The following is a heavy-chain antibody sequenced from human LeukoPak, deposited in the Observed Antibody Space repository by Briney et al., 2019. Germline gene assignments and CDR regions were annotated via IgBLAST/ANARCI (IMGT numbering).Heavy chain of an antibody. CDR3: ARHGGTTGYGLDL. V-gene: IGHV3-7*01. J-gene: IGHJ6*02. CDR1: EFTFSTSW. Sequence: PGGSLRLSCAASEFTFSTSWMCWVRQAAGKGLEWVANINPDGSTTHYMDSAKGRFTISRDNAKNSLYLHMNSLRVEDTALYYCARHGGTTGYGLDLWGQGTTVTVSS. CDR2: INPDGSTT. D-gene: IGHD1-1*01.